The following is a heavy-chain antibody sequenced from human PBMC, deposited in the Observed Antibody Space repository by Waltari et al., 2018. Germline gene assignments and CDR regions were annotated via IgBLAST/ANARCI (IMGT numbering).Heavy chain of an antibody. CDR3: ARGDSWAFDI. V-gene: IGHV3-7*01. Sequence: ELQLVESGGGLVQPGRSLKLSCSASGFFLNNYWMCWVSQAPGKGLEWVANINQYGSEEHYVDSAKGRFTISRDNAKNAVYLQMNSLSAGDTSVYYCARGDSWAFDIWGQGTMVTVAS. J-gene: IGHJ3*02. CDR1: GFFLNNYW. D-gene: IGHD4-4*01. CDR2: INQYGSEE.